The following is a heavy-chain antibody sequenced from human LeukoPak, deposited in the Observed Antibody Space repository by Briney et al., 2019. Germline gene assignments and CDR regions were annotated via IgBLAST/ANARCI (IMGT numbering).Heavy chain of an antibody. J-gene: IGHJ4*02. D-gene: IGHD6-13*01. Sequence: PGRSLRLSCAASGFTFNIFGMHWVRQVPGSGLEWLAVLWADGNTAHYADSVKGRFTISRDSSENTLYLQMNSLRSEDTAVYYCVKESAADATFHFDYWGQGTLVTVSS. CDR3: VKESAADATFHFDY. CDR1: GFTFNIFG. V-gene: IGHV3-33*06. CDR2: LWADGNTA.